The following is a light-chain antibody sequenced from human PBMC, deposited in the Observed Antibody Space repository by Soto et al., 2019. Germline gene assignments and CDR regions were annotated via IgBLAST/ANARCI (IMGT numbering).Light chain of an antibody. Sequence: EIVMTQSPATLSVFPGERATLSCRASQSISSNLAWYQHKPGQAPRLLILGATTRATAIPARFXGSGXGTXXXXXXXXXXSEDFAVYYCQQYQDWPPLTFGGGTKVEIK. CDR1: QSISSN. J-gene: IGKJ4*01. V-gene: IGKV3-15*01. CDR3: QQYQDWPPLT. CDR2: GAT.